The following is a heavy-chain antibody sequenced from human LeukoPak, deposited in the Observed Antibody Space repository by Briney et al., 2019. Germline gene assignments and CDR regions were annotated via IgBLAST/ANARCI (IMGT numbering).Heavy chain of an antibody. Sequence: SETLSLTCTVSGGSISSGGCYWSWIRQPPGKGLEWIGEINHSGSTNYNPSLKSRVTISVDTSKNQFSLKLSSVTAADTAVYYCARVAWNYGYFDYWGQGTLVTVSS. CDR2: INHSGST. D-gene: IGHD1-7*01. CDR1: GGSISSGGCY. J-gene: IGHJ4*02. V-gene: IGHV4-39*07. CDR3: ARVAWNYGYFDY.